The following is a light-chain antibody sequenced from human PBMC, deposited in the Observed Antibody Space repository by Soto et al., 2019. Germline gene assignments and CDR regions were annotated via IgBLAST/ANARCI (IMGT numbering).Light chain of an antibody. J-gene: IGLJ1*01. Sequence: QSVLTQPPSVSGAPGQRVTISCTGSSSNIGAGFDVHWYQQLPGTAPKLLIYDNTNRPSGVPDRFSGSESDTSASLASTGLQAEDEADYYCQSYDSSLSGYVFGTGTKLTVL. V-gene: IGLV1-40*01. CDR2: DNT. CDR3: QSYDSSLSGYV. CDR1: SSNIGAGFD.